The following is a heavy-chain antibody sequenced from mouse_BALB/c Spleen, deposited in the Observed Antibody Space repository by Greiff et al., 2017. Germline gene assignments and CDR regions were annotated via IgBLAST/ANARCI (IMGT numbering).Heavy chain of an antibody. Sequence: EVKLVASGGGLVQPGGSRKLSCAASGFTFSDYGMAWVRQAPGKGPEWVAFISNLAYSIYYADTVTGRFTISRENAKNTLYLEMSSLRSEDTAMYYCARDHGNSAMDYWGQGTSVTVSS. D-gene: IGHD2-1*01. CDR1: GFTFSDYG. V-gene: IGHV5-15*02. CDR2: ISNLAYSI. CDR3: ARDHGNSAMDY. J-gene: IGHJ4*01.